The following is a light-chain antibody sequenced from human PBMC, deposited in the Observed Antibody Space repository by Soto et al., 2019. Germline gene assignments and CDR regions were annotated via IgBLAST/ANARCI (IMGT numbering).Light chain of an antibody. CDR3: AAWDDCLSGPV. Sequence: QSVLTQSPSASGTPGQRVTVSCSGSSSNIGTNYVYWYQQLPGTAPKVLIYSTDKRPSGVPDRFSGSKSGTSASLAISGLRSEDEADYYYAAWDDCLSGPVFGGGTKVTVL. CDR1: SSNIGTNY. CDR2: STD. J-gene: IGLJ2*01. V-gene: IGLV1-47*01.